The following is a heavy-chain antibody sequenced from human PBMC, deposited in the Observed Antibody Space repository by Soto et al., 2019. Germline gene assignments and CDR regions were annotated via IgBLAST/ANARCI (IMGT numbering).Heavy chain of an antibody. V-gene: IGHV4-59*08. CDR2: IYYSGST. J-gene: IGHJ3*02. Sequence: SETLSLTCTVSGGSISSYYWSWIRQPPGKGLEWIGYIYYSGSTNYNPSLKSRVTISVDTSKNQFSLKLSSVTAADTAVYYCARHCGGDCYYGAFDIWGQGTMVTVSS. CDR3: ARHCGGDCYYGAFDI. D-gene: IGHD2-21*01. CDR1: GGSISSYY.